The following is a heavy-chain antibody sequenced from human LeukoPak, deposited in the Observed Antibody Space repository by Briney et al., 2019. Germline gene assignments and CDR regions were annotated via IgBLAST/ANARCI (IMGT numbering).Heavy chain of an antibody. D-gene: IGHD3-10*01. J-gene: IGHJ3*02. CDR1: GFTFTSSA. Sequence: SVKVSCKASGFTFTSSAVQWVRQARGQRLEWIGWIVVGSGNTNYAQKFQERVTITRDMSTSTAYMELSSLRSEDTAVYYCAADRITMVRGVINAFDIWGQGTMVTVSS. CDR3: AADRITMVRGVINAFDI. CDR2: IVVGSGNT. V-gene: IGHV1-58*01.